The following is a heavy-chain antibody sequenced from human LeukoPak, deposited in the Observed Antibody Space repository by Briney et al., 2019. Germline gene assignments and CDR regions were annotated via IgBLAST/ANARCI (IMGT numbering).Heavy chain of an antibody. CDR3: ARDRDAGYNSGWNPFDY. Sequence: PGGSLRLSCAASGFTFRNGMHWVRRAPGKGLEWVAVVSYDDSRKYYADSVKGRFTISRDNSNNVVYLQMNSLRPEDTAVYYCARDRDAGYNSGWNPFDYWGQGMLVTVSS. CDR1: GFTFRNG. D-gene: IGHD6-19*01. V-gene: IGHV3-30*03. CDR2: VSYDDSRK. J-gene: IGHJ4*02.